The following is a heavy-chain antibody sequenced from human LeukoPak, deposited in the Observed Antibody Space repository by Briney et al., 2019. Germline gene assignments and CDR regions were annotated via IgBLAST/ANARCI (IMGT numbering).Heavy chain of an antibody. Sequence: SETLSLTCSVSGGSINNFYWSWIRRPPGKGLEWFAYIFYTGSTNYNPSLKSRVTISLDTSKNQFSLKLSSVTAADTAVYYCARSDTLGGVMAFDAFDIWGQGTMVTVSS. CDR2: IFYTGST. V-gene: IGHV4-59*01. CDR3: ARSDTLGGVMAFDAFDI. D-gene: IGHD3-16*01. CDR1: GGSINNFY. J-gene: IGHJ3*02.